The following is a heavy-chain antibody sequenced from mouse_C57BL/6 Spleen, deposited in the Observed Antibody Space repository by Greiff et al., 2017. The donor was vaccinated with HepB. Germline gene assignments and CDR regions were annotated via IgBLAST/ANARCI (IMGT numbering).Heavy chain of an antibody. D-gene: IGHD3-2*02. Sequence: QVQLQQSGAELVKPGASVKMSCKASGYTFTSYWITWVKQRPGQGLEWIGDIYPGSGSTNYNEKFKSKATLTVDTSSSTAYMQLSSLTSDDSAVYYWARSDSSGDLGNAMDYWGQGTSVTVSS. J-gene: IGHJ4*01. CDR2: IYPGSGST. CDR1: GYTFTSYW. CDR3: ARSDSSGDLGNAMDY. V-gene: IGHV1-55*01.